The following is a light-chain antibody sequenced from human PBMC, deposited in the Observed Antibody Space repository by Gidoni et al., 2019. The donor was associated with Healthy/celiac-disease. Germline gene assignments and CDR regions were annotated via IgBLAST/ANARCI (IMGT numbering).Light chain of an antibody. Sequence: SYLAWYQQKPGQAPRLLIYGASSRATGIPDRFSGSGSGTDFTLTISRLEPEDFAVYYCQQYGSSPRTFGQGTKVEIK. CDR3: QQYGSSPRT. CDR2: GAS. V-gene: IGKV3-20*01. CDR1: SY. J-gene: IGKJ1*01.